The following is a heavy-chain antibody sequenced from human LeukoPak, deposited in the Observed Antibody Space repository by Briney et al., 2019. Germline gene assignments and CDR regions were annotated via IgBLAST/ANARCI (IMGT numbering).Heavy chain of an antibody. Sequence: GGSLRLSCAASGFTFSSYDMHWVRHATGKGLEWVSAIGTAGDTYYPGSVKGRFTISRENAKNSLYLQMNSLRAGDTAVYYCARGGPLWFGEFSYYFDYWGQGTLVTVSS. V-gene: IGHV3-13*01. CDR1: GFTFSSYD. J-gene: IGHJ4*02. CDR3: ARGGPLWFGEFSYYFDY. CDR2: IGTAGDT. D-gene: IGHD3-10*01.